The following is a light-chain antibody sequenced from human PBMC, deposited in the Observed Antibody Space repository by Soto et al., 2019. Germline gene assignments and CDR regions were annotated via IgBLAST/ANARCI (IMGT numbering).Light chain of an antibody. Sequence: QSVLTQAASESGSPGQSITISCTGTSSDVGSYNLVSWYQQHPGKAPKLMIYEGSKRPSGVSNRFSGSKSGNTASLTISGLQAEDEADYYCCSYAGSSTVVFGGGTKLTVL. J-gene: IGLJ2*01. CDR1: SSDVGSYNL. CDR3: CSYAGSSTVV. CDR2: EGS. V-gene: IGLV2-23*01.